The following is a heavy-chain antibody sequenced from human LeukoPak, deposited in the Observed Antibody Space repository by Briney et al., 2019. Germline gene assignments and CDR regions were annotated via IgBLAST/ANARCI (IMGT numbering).Heavy chain of an antibody. J-gene: IGHJ4*02. D-gene: IGHD5-18*01. CDR3: ARVLDTAMVYGTFGY. V-gene: IGHV3-74*01. CDR1: GFTFSSYW. Sequence: GGSLRLSCAASGFTFSSYWMHWVRQAPGKGLVWVSRINSDGSRTSYADSVKGRFTISRDNAKNTLYLQMNSLRAEDTAVYYCARVLDTAMVYGTFGYWGQGTLVTVSS. CDR2: INSDGSRT.